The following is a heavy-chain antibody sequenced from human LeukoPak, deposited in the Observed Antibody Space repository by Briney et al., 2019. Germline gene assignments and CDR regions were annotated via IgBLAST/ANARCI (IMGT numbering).Heavy chain of an antibody. CDR3: ARRAPYYFDSSGSHFDY. CDR2: IYYSGST. V-gene: IGHV4-59*08. J-gene: IGHJ4*02. CDR1: GGSIRSHY. Sequence: SETLSLTCTVTGGSIRSHYWSWLRQPPGKGLEWIGYIYYSGSTNYNPSLKSRVTISVDTSKNQFSLKLNSVTAADTAVYYCARRAPYYFDSSGSHFDYWGQGTLVTVSS. D-gene: IGHD3-22*01.